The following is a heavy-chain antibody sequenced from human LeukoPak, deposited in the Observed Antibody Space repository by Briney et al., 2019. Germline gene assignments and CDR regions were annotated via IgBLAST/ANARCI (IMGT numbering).Heavy chain of an antibody. D-gene: IGHD6-19*01. J-gene: IGHJ4*02. CDR1: GYTLTELS. CDR3: ARGGPNRSGWTLDY. CDR2: FDPEDGET. V-gene: IGHV1-24*01. Sequence: ASVKVSCKVSGYTLTELSMHWVRQAPGKGLEWMGGFDPEDGETIYAQKFQGRVTMTEDTSTDTAYMELSSLTSEDTAVYYCARGGPNRSGWTLDYWGPGTLVTVSS.